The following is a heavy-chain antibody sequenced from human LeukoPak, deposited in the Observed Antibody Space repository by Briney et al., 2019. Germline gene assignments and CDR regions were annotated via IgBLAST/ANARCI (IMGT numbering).Heavy chain of an antibody. V-gene: IGHV3-66*01. J-gene: IGHJ4*02. CDR3: ASAMVRGVIIIRLGY. CDR2: IYSGGGT. D-gene: IGHD3-10*01. Sequence: GGSLRLSCAASGFTVSSNYMSWVRQAPGKGLEWVSVIYSGGGTYYADSVKGRFTISRDNSKNTLYLQMNSLRAEDTAVYYCASAMVRGVIIIRLGYWGQGTLVTVSS. CDR1: GFTVSSNY.